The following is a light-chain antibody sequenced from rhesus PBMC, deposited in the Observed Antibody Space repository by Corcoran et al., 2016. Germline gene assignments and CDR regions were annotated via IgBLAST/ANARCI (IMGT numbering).Light chain of an antibody. CDR1: QSLLHSNGNTY. CDR2: GGS. Sequence: DIVMTQTPLSLPITPGEPASISCRSSQSLLHSNGNTYLHWYLQKPGQSPQLLIYGGSNRASGVPDRFSGSGSGTDCTLKISKVEAEDVGVYYCVQAIAFPWTFGQGTKVEIK. CDR3: VQAIAFPWT. V-gene: IGKV2-72*01. J-gene: IGKJ1*01.